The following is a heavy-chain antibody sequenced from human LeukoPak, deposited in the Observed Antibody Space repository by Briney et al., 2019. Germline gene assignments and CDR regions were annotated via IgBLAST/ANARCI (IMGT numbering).Heavy chain of an antibody. V-gene: IGHV4-39*07. CDR3: ARRVVAATRLVNWFDP. D-gene: IGHD2-15*01. CDR2: IYYSGST. Sequence: PSETLSLTCTVSGGSISSSSYYWGWIRQPPGKGLEWIGSIYYSGSTYYNPSLKSRVTISVDTSKNQFSLKLSSVTAADTAVYYCARRVVAATRLVNWFDPWGQGTLVTVSS. CDR1: GGSISSSSYY. J-gene: IGHJ5*02.